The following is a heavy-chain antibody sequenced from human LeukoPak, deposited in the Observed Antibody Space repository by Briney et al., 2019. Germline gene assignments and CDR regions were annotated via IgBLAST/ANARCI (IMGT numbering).Heavy chain of an antibody. J-gene: IGHJ5*02. CDR2: INGYNGNT. CDR1: GNSFTDYG. CDR3: ARPLFLEWLSGWDTWFDP. Sequence: GASVKVSCKASGNSFTDYGFIWVRQAPGQGLDWMGWINGYNGNTNYAQKLQGRVTMTTDTSTNTAYMELRNLRSADTAMYYCARPLFLEWLSGWDTWFDPWGQGTLVTVSS. V-gene: IGHV1-18*01. D-gene: IGHD3-3*01.